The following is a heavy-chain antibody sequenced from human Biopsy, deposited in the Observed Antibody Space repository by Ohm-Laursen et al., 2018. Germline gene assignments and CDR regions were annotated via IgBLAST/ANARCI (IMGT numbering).Heavy chain of an antibody. Sequence: SLRLSCSASGFRFDDYAMQWVWQAPGKGLEWVSGISWSSGTIGYADSVKGRFTVSRDNAKNSLFLQMNSLRVEDTALYYCVKSAYSSGFWEASDYWGQGTLVTVSS. V-gene: IGHV3-9*01. CDR3: VKSAYSSGFWEASDY. CDR1: GFRFDDYA. D-gene: IGHD6-19*01. CDR2: ISWSSGTI. J-gene: IGHJ4*02.